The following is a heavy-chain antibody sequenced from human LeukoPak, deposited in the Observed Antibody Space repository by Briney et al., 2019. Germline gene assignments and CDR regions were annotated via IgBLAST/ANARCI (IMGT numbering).Heavy chain of an antibody. D-gene: IGHD6-19*01. J-gene: IGHJ5*02. CDR1: GYTFTSYY. CDR3: ARVSVVAVEVPYNWFDP. CDR2: INPSGGST. Sequence: ASVKVSCKASGYTFTSYYMHWVRQAPGQGLEWMGIINPSGGSTSYAQKFQGRVTMTRDTSTSTVYMELSSLRSEDTAVYYCARVSVVAVEVPYNWFDPWGQGTLVTVSS. V-gene: IGHV1-46*01.